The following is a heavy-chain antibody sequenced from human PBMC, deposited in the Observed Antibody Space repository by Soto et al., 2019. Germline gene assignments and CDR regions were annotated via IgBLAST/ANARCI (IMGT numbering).Heavy chain of an antibody. CDR3: AREGGRVGATAADY. CDR1: GGSISSGGYY. J-gene: IGHJ4*02. Sequence: QVQLQESGPGLVKPSQTLSLTCTVSGGSISSGGYYWSWIRQHPGKGLEWIGYIYYSGSTYYNPSLKSRVTSAVDTSKNQFALKLSSVTAADTAVYYCAREGGRVGATAADYWGQGTLVTVSS. CDR2: IYYSGST. D-gene: IGHD1-26*01. V-gene: IGHV4-31*03.